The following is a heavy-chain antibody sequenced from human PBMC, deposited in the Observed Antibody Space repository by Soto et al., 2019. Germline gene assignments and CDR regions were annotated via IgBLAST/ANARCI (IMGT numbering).Heavy chain of an antibody. V-gene: IGHV3-23*01. CDR3: AKLQHNSYYYVMDV. J-gene: IGHJ6*02. CDR2: ITYTGNT. Sequence: GGSLRLSCAASGFTFSSSAMMWVRQAPGQGLEWVSSITYTGNTHYPDSVKGRFTISRDNSKNTLYLQMDSLRVEDTAVYYCAKLQHNSYYYVMDVWGQGTTVTVSS. CDR1: GFTFSSSA.